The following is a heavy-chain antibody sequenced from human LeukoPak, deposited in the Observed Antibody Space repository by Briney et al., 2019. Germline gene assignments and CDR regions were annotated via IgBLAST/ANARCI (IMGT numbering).Heavy chain of an antibody. D-gene: IGHD3-16*01. Sequence: ASVKVSCKASGYTFTSYGISWVRQAPGQGLEWMGWINAYNGNTNYAQKLQGRVTMTTDTSTSTADMELRSLRSDDTAVYYCARRGLSDFYYSYMDVWGKGTTVTVSS. CDR2: INAYNGNT. CDR3: ARRGLSDFYYSYMDV. CDR1: GYTFTSYG. V-gene: IGHV1-18*01. J-gene: IGHJ6*03.